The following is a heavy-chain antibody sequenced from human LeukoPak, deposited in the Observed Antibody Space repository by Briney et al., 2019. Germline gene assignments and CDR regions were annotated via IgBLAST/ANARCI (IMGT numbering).Heavy chain of an antibody. V-gene: IGHV3-23*01. CDR1: GFTFSSYA. J-gene: IGHJ6*02. CDR3: AKSGGYENYYYYGMDV. Sequence: GGSLRLSCAASGFTFSSYAMSWVRQAPGKGLEWVSAISGSGGSTYYADSVKGRFTISRDNSKNTLYLQMNSLRAEDTAVYYCAKSGGYENYYYYGMDVWGQGTTVTVSS. CDR2: ISGSGGST. D-gene: IGHD5-12*01.